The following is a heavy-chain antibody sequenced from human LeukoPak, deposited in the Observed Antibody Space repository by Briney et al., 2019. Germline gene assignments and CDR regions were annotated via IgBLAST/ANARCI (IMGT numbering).Heavy chain of an antibody. CDR1: GFTFSSYA. CDR2: ISGSGGST. CDR3: ATLSDSSSWYLDGFDY. J-gene: IGHJ4*02. V-gene: IGHV3-23*01. Sequence: PGGSLRLSCAASGFTFSSYAMSWVRQAPGKGLEWVSAISGSGGSTYYADSVKGRFTISRDNSKNTLYLQMNSLRAEDTAVYYCATLSDSSSWYLDGFDYWGQGTLVTVSS. D-gene: IGHD6-13*01.